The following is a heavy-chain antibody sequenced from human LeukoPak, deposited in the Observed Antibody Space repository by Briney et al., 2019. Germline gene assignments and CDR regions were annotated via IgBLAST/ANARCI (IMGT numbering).Heavy chain of an antibody. D-gene: IGHD6-19*01. CDR2: IDQDGSEE. CDR3: ARDNRAGKDAFDI. J-gene: IGHJ3*02. V-gene: IGHV3-7*04. Sequence: GGSLRLSCAASGFTFSNYWMSWVRQAPGKGLEWVASIDQDGSEEYYVDSAKGRFTISRDNAKNSLNLQMNSLRAEDTAVYYCARDNRAGKDAFDIWGQGTMVTVSS. CDR1: GFTFSNYW.